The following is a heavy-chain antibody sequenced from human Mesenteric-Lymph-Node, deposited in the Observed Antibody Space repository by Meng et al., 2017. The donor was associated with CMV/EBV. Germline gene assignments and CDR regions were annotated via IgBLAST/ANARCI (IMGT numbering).Heavy chain of an antibody. D-gene: IGHD4-11*01. V-gene: IGHV4-34*01. J-gene: IGHJ6*02. CDR2: INHSGST. CDR3: ARVRRPYSNYTPMDV. CDR1: GGSISSYY. Sequence: GSLRLSCTVSGGSISSYYWSWIRQPPGKGLEWIGEINHSGSTNYNPSLKSRVTISVDTSKNQFSLKLSSVTAADTAVYYCARVRRPYSNYTPMDVWGQGTTVTVSS.